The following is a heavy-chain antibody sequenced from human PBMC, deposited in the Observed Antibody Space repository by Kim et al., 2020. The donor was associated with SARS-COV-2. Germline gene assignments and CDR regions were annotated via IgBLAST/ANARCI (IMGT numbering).Heavy chain of an antibody. D-gene: IGHD3-10*01. V-gene: IGHV3-23*01. CDR3: ARYGSGTYYYDY. J-gene: IGHJ4*02. Sequence: YADSVKGRFTVSRDNSKNTQYLQMSGLRAEDTALYYGARYGSGTYYYDYWGQGTLVTVSS.